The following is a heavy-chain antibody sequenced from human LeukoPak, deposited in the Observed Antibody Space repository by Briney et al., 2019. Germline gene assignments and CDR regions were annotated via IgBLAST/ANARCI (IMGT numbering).Heavy chain of an antibody. CDR3: AGYYYGSENYHTPPNFDY. V-gene: IGHV4-34*01. D-gene: IGHD3-10*01. Sequence: SETLSLTCAVFGGCFSGYYWTWIRQPPGKGLEWIGEINHSGSTTYNPSLKSRVTISVDTSKNQCSLKLSSVTAADTAVYYCAGYYYGSENYHTPPNFDYWAQETLVTVSS. CDR2: INHSGST. CDR1: GGCFSGYY. J-gene: IGHJ4*02.